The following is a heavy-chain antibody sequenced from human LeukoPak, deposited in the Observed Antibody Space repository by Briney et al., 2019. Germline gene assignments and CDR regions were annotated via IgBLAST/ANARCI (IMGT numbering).Heavy chain of an antibody. CDR2: ISGSGGST. D-gene: IGHD3-10*01. J-gene: IGHJ4*02. V-gene: IGHV3-23*01. CDR1: GFTFSSYA. CDR3: ADVGLWLGESTDH. Sequence: PGGSLRLSCAASGFTFSSYAMSWVRQAPGEGLEWVSAISGSGGSTYYADSVKGRFTISRDNSKNTLYLQMNSLRAEDTAVYYCADVGLWLGESTDHWGQGTLVTVSS.